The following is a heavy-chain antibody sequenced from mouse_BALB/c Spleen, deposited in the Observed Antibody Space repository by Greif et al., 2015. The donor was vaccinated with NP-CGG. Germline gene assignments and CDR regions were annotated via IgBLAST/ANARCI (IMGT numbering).Heavy chain of an antibody. Sequence: EVKLVESGAELVKPGASVKLSCTASGFNIKDTYMHWVKQRPEQGLEWIGGIDPANGNTKYDPKFQGKATITADTSSNTAYLQLSSLTSEDTAVYYCARYLYDGYYPYAMDYWGQGTSVTVSS. J-gene: IGHJ4*01. CDR2: IDPANGNT. D-gene: IGHD2-3*01. V-gene: IGHV14-3*02. CDR3: ARYLYDGYYPYAMDY. CDR1: GFNIKDTY.